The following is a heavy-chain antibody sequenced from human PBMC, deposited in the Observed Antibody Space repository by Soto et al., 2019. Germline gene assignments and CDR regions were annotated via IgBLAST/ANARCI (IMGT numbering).Heavy chain of an antibody. CDR1: GGSISSSNW. V-gene: IGHV4-4*02. J-gene: IGHJ6*02. CDR2: IYHSGST. Sequence: QVQLQESGPGLVKPSGTLSLTCAVSGGSISSSNWWSWVRQPPGKGLEWIGEIYHSGSTNYNPSLRRRVTISVDKSKNQFSLKLSSVTAADTAVYYCASVRGGYYYAMDVWGQGTTVTVSS. CDR3: ASVRGGYYYAMDV. D-gene: IGHD3-10*02.